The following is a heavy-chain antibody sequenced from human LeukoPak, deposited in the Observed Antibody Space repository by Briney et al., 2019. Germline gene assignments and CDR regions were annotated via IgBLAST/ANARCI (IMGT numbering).Heavy chain of an antibody. D-gene: IGHD4-17*01. CDR3: AKDSFYGDYYGY. Sequence: GRSLRLSCAASGFTFSSYGMHWVRQAPGKGLEWVAVISYDGSNKYYADSVKGRFTISRDSSKNTLYLQMNSLRAEDTAVYYCAKDSFYGDYYGYWGQGTLVTVSS. V-gene: IGHV3-30*18. CDR2: ISYDGSNK. J-gene: IGHJ4*02. CDR1: GFTFSSYG.